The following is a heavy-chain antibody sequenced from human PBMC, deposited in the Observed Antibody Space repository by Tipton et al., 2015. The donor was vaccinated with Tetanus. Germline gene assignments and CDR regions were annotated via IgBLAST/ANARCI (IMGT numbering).Heavy chain of an antibody. D-gene: IGHD4-23*01. Sequence: QLVQSGAEVKKPGASVKVSCKASGYPLTELSMHWVRQAPAKRLEWMGGFDPEDRETIYAQKFQGRVTLDQDTSTDAAYMERSSLTSEDPAVYFCATGGPDYGGDLAWFDPWGQGTLVTVSS. J-gene: IGHJ5*02. V-gene: IGHV1-24*01. CDR1: GYPLTELS. CDR3: ATGGPDYGGDLAWFDP. CDR2: FDPEDRET.